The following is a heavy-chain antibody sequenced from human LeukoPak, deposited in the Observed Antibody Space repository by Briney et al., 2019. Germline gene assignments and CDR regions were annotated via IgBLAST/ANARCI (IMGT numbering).Heavy chain of an antibody. CDR1: GGSIGTYY. CDR3: ARGSGYGDSTFHY. J-gene: IGHJ4*02. CDR2: IYYSGST. Sequence: KPSETLSLTCTVSGGSIGTYYWSWIRQPPGKGLEWIGQIYYSGSTKYCPSLKSRVTISVDTSKNQFSLKVSSLTAADTAVYFCARGSGYGDSTFHYWGQGNLVTVSS. V-gene: IGHV4-59*01. D-gene: IGHD4-17*01.